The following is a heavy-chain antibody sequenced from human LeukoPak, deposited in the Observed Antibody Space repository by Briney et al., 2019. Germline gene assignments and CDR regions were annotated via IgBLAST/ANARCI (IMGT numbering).Heavy chain of an antibody. V-gene: IGHV4-59*11. CDR1: GGSFSGHY. D-gene: IGHD1-7*01. CDR3: AREELRYWYFDL. J-gene: IGHJ2*01. Sequence: PSETLSLTCAVYGGSFSGHYWSWIRQPPGKGLEWIGYIYYTGSTNYNPSLKSRVTISVDTSKNQFSLNLRSVTAADTAVYYCAREELRYWYFDLWGRGTLVTVSS. CDR2: IYYTGST.